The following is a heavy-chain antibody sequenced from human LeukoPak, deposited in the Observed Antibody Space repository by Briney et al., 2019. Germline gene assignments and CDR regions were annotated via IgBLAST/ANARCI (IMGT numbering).Heavy chain of an antibody. D-gene: IGHD5-24*01. CDR2: IWYDGSNK. CDR1: GFTFSNYD. V-gene: IGHV3-33*01. J-gene: IGHJ4*02. Sequence: GRSLRLSCAASGFTFSNYDVHWVRQAPGKGLEWVAVIWYDGSNKYYVDSVKGRFTISRDISKNTLYLQMNSLSAEDTAVYYRARHGYNYGFDYWGQGTLVTVSS. CDR3: ARHGYNYGFDY.